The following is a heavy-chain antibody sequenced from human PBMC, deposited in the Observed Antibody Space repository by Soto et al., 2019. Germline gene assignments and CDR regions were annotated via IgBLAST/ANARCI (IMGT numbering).Heavy chain of an antibody. CDR3: ATAPSWYYYNRIGYCYEGNWFVP. J-gene: IGHJ5*02. Sequence: PGESLKISCEGSGHSFSNYWIAWVRQMPGKGLEWMGIIYPGDSDTRYSPSFQGQVTISADKSIRTAYLQWSSLKASDTAMYYCATAPSWYYYNRIGYCYEGNWFVPWGPGTLVTVSS. CDR1: GHSFSNYW. V-gene: IGHV5-51*01. CDR2: IYPGDSDT. D-gene: IGHD3-22*01.